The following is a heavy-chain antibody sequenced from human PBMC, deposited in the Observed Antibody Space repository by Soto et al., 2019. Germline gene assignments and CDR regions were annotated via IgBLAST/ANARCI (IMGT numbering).Heavy chain of an antibody. CDR1: GFTFSSYS. Sequence: EVQLVESGGGLVKPGGSLRLSCAASGFTFSSYSMNWVRQAPGKGLEWVSSISSSSSYIYYADSVKGRFTISRDNAKNSLYLQMNRLRAEDTAVYYCARANYDILTGTRGYFDYWGQGTLVTVSS. J-gene: IGHJ4*02. CDR3: ARANYDILTGTRGYFDY. V-gene: IGHV3-21*01. CDR2: ISSSSSYI. D-gene: IGHD3-9*01.